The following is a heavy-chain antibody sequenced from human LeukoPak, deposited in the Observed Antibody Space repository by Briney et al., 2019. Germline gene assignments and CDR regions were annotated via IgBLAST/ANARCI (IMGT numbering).Heavy chain of an antibody. D-gene: IGHD3-22*01. CDR2: IYYSGST. J-gene: IGHJ3*02. CDR1: GGSFSSYY. CDR3: ARDPHKYYYDSDYAFDI. V-gene: IGHV4-59*01. Sequence: KTSETLSLTCAVYGGSFSSYYWSWIRQPPGKGLEWIGYIYYSGSTNYNPSLKSRVTISVDTSKNQFSLKLSSVTAADTAVYYCARDPHKYYYDSDYAFDIWGQGTMVTVSS.